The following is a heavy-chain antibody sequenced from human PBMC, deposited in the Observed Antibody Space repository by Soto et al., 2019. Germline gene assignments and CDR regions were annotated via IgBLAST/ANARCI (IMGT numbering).Heavy chain of an antibody. D-gene: IGHD6-19*01. Sequence: QVQLVQSGAEEKKPGASVKVSCKASGYTFTGYAMHWVRQAPGQRLEWMGWINAGNGNTKYSQKFQGRVTITRDTSASPAYMELSSLRSEDTAVDYCARAVAVPADFDYWGQGTLVTVSS. V-gene: IGHV1-3*05. CDR3: ARAVAVPADFDY. CDR2: INAGNGNT. CDR1: GYTFTGYA. J-gene: IGHJ4*02.